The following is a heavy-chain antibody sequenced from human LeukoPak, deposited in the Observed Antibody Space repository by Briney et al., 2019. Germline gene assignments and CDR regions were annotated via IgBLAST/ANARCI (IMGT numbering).Heavy chain of an antibody. CDR1: GFTFSRAW. D-gene: IGHD5-24*01. J-gene: IGHJ4*02. V-gene: IGHV3-7*01. CDR2: TKEDGSED. Sequence: GGSLRLSCVASGFTFSRAWMSWVRQAPGKGLEWVANTKEDGSEDYYADSVKGRFAISKDNAKNSLYLQMNNLRAEDTAMYYCARDADGYEDWGQGTLVIVSS. CDR3: ARDADGYED.